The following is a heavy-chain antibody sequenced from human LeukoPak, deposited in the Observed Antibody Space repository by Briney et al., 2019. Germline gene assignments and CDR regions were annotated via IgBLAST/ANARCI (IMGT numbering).Heavy chain of an antibody. J-gene: IGHJ6*03. CDR2: SRSRAHGGTT. V-gene: IGHV3-49*03. CDR3: SRVERSSINNYYYYMAV. CDR1: GFTFGENA. D-gene: IGHD2-2*01. Sequence: GRSLRLSCTAFGFTFGENAMIWFRQSPGKGLEWVSLSRSRAHGGTTEYAASVMGRFTMPRDDSKDIAYLQMNSLETEDTAVYYCSRVERSSINNYYYYMAVWGKGTSVTVSS.